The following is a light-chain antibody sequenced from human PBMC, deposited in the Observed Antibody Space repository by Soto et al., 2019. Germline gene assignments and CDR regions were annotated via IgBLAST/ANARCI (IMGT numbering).Light chain of an antibody. J-gene: IGLJ1*01. Sequence: QSALTQPASVSGSPGQSIAISCTGTSSDVGSYNSVSWYQQYPGKAPKLMIHDVNKRPSGISDRFSGSKSGNTASLTISRLQAEDEADYYCSSFTSSTSYVFGTGTKVTVL. CDR3: SSFTSSTSYV. V-gene: IGLV2-14*03. CDR1: SSDVGSYNS. CDR2: DVN.